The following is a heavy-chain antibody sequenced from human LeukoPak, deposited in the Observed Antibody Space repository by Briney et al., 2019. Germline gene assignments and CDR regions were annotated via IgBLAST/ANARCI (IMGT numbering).Heavy chain of an antibody. CDR2: IYYSGST. CDR1: GGSISSSSYY. D-gene: IGHD3-3*01. Sequence: PSETLSLTCTVSGGSISSSSYYWGWIRQPPGKGLEWIGSIYYSGSTYYNPSLKSRVTISVDTSKNQFSLKLSSVTAADTAVYYCARGAISRYYYYYYYMDVWGKGTTVTVSS. CDR3: ARGAISRYYYYYYYMDV. V-gene: IGHV4-39*01. J-gene: IGHJ6*03.